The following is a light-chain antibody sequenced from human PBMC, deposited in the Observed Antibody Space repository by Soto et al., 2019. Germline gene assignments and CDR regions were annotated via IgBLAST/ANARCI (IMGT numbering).Light chain of an antibody. Sequence: EIVLTQSPATLSLSPGERATLSCRASQSVSSYLAWYQQKPGQAPRLLIYDASNRATGIPARFSGSGSGTXXXLTSSSLEPEDFAVYYCQQRSNWPPITFGQGTRLEIK. V-gene: IGKV3-11*01. CDR3: QQRSNWPPIT. J-gene: IGKJ5*01. CDR2: DAS. CDR1: QSVSSY.